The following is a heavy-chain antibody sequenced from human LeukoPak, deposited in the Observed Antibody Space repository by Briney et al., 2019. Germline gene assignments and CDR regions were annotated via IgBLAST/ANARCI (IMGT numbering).Heavy chain of an antibody. Sequence: GRSLRPSCAASGFTFSDYYMSWIRQDPGKGLEWVSYISSSGSTIYYADSVKGRFSISRDNAKNSLYLQMNSLRAEDTAVYYCARPLWFGEPSSGFDYWGQGTLVTVSS. D-gene: IGHD3-10*01. CDR1: GFTFSDYY. CDR3: ARPLWFGEPSSGFDY. CDR2: ISSSGSTI. J-gene: IGHJ4*02. V-gene: IGHV3-11*01.